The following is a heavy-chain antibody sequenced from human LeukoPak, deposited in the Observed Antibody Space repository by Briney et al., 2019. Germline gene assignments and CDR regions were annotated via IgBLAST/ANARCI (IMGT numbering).Heavy chain of an antibody. Sequence: SETLSLTCTVSGGSISSSSYYWGWIRQPPGKGLEWIGSIYYSGSTYYNPSLKSRVTISVDTSKNQFSLKLSSVTAADTAVYYCAREDYYDSGSSDYWGQGTLVTVSS. CDR1: GGSISSSSYY. CDR3: AREDYYDSGSSDY. CDR2: IYYSGST. J-gene: IGHJ4*02. V-gene: IGHV4-39*07. D-gene: IGHD3-22*01.